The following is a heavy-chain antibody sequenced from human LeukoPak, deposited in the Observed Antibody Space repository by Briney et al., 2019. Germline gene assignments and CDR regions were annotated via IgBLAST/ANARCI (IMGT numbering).Heavy chain of an antibody. CDR2: ITSSSSYI. D-gene: IGHD3-22*01. J-gene: IGHJ5*02. CDR1: GFTFSSYH. V-gene: IGHV3-21*01. Sequence: GGSLRLSCAASGFTFSSYHMNWVRQAPGKGLEWVSSITSSSSYIYYADSVKGRFTISRDNAKNSLYLQMNSLRAEDTAVYYCARILGDGYYYDSSGYSPHWFDPWGQGTLVTVSS. CDR3: ARILGDGYYYDSSGYSPHWFDP.